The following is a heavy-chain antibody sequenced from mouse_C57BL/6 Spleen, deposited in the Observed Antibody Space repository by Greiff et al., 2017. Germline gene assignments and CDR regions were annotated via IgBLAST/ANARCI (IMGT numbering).Heavy chain of an antibody. V-gene: IGHV1-72*01. Sequence: QVQLQQPGAELVKPGASVKLSCKASGYTFTSYWMHWVKQRPGRGLEWIGRIDPNSGGTKYNEKFKSKATLTVDKPSSTAYMQLSSLTSEDSAVYYCARIYDGYDIYYAMDYWGQGTSVTVSS. CDR1: GYTFTSYW. CDR2: IDPNSGGT. D-gene: IGHD2-3*01. CDR3: ARIYDGYDIYYAMDY. J-gene: IGHJ4*01.